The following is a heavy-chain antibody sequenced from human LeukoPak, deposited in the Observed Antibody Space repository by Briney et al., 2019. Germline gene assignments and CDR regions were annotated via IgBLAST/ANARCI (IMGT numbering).Heavy chain of an antibody. CDR1: GGSFSTYA. J-gene: IGHJ3*02. Sequence: SVKVSCKASGGSFSTYAISWVRQAPGQGLEWMGRIIPILGLTHYAQKFQGRVTINADKSTNTAYMELSSLRSEDTAVYYCARVDDYTDYHAFDIWGQGTMVTVSS. V-gene: IGHV1-69*04. CDR2: IIPILGLT. D-gene: IGHD4-17*01. CDR3: ARVDDYTDYHAFDI.